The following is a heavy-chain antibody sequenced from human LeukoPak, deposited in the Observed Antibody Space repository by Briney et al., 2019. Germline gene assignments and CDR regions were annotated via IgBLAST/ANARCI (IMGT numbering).Heavy chain of an antibody. Sequence: GGSLRLSCIGYGFSLSAYEFNWVRQAPGKGLECISYINTGVRSAYYAGSVKGRFTISRDDANSAVHLEMNSLRAEDTAIYYCARETLNCGGDCFDYWGQGALVTVST. CDR2: INTGVRSA. V-gene: IGHV3-48*03. CDR1: GFSLSAYE. J-gene: IGHJ4*02. D-gene: IGHD2-21*01. CDR3: ARETLNCGGDCFDY.